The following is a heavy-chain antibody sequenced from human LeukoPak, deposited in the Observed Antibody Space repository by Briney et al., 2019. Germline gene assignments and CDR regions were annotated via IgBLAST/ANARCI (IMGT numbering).Heavy chain of an antibody. CDR3: AKGNGDYILDFDY. D-gene: IGHD4-17*01. V-gene: IGHV3-23*01. J-gene: IGHJ4*02. Sequence: GGSLRLSCAASGFTFSTYAMSWVRQAPGKGLEWVSAISGSGDSTYYADSVKGRFSISRANSKNRLYLQMNSLRAEDTAIYYCAKGNGDYILDFDYWGQGTLVTVSS. CDR1: GFTFSTYA. CDR2: ISGSGDST.